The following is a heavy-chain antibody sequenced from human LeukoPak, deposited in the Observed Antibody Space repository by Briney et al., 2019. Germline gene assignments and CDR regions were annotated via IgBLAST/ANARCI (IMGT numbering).Heavy chain of an antibody. CDR2: ISGSGGST. V-gene: IGHV3-23*01. D-gene: IGHD6-19*01. Sequence: GGSLRLSCPASGFTFSDYSMSWVRQAPGKGLEWVSAISGSGGSTYYADSVKGRFTISRDNSKNTLYLQMNSLRAEDTAVYYCAKVGRSSGWYDYWGQGTLVTVSS. J-gene: IGHJ4*02. CDR3: AKVGRSSGWYDY. CDR1: GFTFSDYS.